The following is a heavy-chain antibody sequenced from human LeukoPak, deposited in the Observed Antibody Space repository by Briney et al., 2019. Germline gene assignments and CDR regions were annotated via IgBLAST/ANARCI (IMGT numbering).Heavy chain of an antibody. CDR3: ARSPSLYYFEN. CDR1: GFPVGRSY. J-gene: IGHJ4*02. CDR2: IYSGGPT. Sequence: GGSLKLSCAASGFPVGRSYMTWVRQAPGKGLDWVSIIYSGGPTYYADSVKGRFTISRDKSKNTLYLLMNSLRIEDTAVYYCARSPSLYYFENWGQGTLVTVSS. V-gene: IGHV3-66*02.